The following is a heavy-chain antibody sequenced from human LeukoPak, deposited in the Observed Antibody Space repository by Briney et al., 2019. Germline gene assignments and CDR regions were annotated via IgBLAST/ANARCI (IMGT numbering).Heavy chain of an antibody. CDR1: GFTFSTYA. D-gene: IGHD6-13*01. Sequence: PGGSLRLSCAASGFTFSTYAMSWVRQAPGKGLEWVSGLTGGGGGTSYADSVKGRFSISRDNAKNSLSLQMSSLRAEDTAVYYCARVVAAAGTVDWYFDLWGRGTLVTVSS. CDR3: ARVVAAAGTVDWYFDL. V-gene: IGHV3-23*01. CDR2: LTGGGGGT. J-gene: IGHJ2*01.